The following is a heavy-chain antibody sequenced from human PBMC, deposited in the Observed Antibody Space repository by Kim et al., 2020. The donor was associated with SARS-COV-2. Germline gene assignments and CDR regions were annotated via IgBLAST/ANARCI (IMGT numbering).Heavy chain of an antibody. CDR3: ARGWAFDI. D-gene: IGHD2-15*01. Sequence: EGSSTAHADSVKTRFSISRDNAKNTLYLQMNSLRAEDTAVYYCARGWAFDIWGQGTMVTVSS. J-gene: IGHJ3*02. V-gene: IGHV3-74*01. CDR2: EGSST.